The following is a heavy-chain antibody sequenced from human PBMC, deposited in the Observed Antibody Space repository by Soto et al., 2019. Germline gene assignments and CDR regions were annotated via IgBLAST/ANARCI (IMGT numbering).Heavy chain of an antibody. CDR3: ARENWNYDYYYGMDV. Sequence: GASVKVSCKAPAVTFTSYFMHWVRQAPGQGLEWLGWISAYTDNTNYAQNLQGRVTMTTDTSTSTAYMELRSLRSDDTAVYYCARENWNYDYYYGMDVWGQGTTVTVSS. J-gene: IGHJ6*02. V-gene: IGHV1-18*04. CDR1: AVTFTSYF. D-gene: IGHD1-1*01. CDR2: ISAYTDNT.